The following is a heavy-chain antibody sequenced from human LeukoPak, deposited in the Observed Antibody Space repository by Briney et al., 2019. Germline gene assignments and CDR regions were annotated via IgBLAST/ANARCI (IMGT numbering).Heavy chain of an antibody. Sequence: PSETLSLTCAVYGGSFSGYYWSWIRQPPGKGLEWIGEINHSGSTNYNPSLKSRVTISVDTSKNQLSLKLSSVTAADTAVYYCARRYSSSWYARGYFDYWGQGTLVTVSS. CDR1: GGSFSGYY. CDR3: ARRYSSSWYARGYFDY. CDR2: INHSGST. V-gene: IGHV4-34*01. D-gene: IGHD6-13*01. J-gene: IGHJ4*02.